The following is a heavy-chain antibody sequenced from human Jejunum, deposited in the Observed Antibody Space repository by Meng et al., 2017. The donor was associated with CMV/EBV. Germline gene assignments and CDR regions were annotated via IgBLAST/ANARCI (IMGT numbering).Heavy chain of an antibody. J-gene: IGHJ6*02. CDR3: ARDLGPVSPAPSYYYGTDV. D-gene: IGHD1-14*01. V-gene: IGHV3-30*04. CDR1: YA. Sequence: YAIHWVRQAPGKGLEWAAVISYDGNNKFSADSVRGRFTISRDNSKNTLYLEMNSLRADDTAVYYCARDLGPVSPAPSYYYGTDVWGQGATVTVSS. CDR2: ISYDGNNK.